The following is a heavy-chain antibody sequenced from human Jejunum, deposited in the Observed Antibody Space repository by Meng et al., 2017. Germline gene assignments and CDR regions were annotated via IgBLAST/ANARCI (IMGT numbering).Heavy chain of an antibody. Sequence: VQLVSSGGGLVQPGGALRLSCSPSGCTFSCYWMSWVRPAQGKRLVWVSHINNDGPTTNYADSVKGRFTISRDNAKNTLYLQMNSLRAEDTAVYYCARSGGVVDYWGQGTLVTVSS. D-gene: IGHD1-26*01. CDR2: INNDGPTT. J-gene: IGHJ4*02. CDR1: GCTFSCYW. CDR3: ARSGGVVDY. V-gene: IGHV3-74*01.